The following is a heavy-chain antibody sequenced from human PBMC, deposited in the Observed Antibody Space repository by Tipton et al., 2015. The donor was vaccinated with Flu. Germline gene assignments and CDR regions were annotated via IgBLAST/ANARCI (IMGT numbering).Heavy chain of an antibody. CDR1: GGSISSDY. CDR3: ARVGYCSGGSCYEYR. CDR2: NSYSGNT. D-gene: IGHD2-15*01. Sequence: LRLSCPVSGGSISSDYWSWIRQPPGKGLEWIGYNSYSGNTNYNPSLKSRVTISLDTSKNQFSLKLTSVTAADTAVYYCARVGYCSGGSCYEYRWGRGTLVTVSS. J-gene: IGHJ5*02. V-gene: IGHV4-59*01.